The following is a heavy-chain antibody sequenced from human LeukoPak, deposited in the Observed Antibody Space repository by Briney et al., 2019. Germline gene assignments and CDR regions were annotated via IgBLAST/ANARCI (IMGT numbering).Heavy chain of an antibody. CDR1: GFTFSSHE. CDR2: ISSSGSTI. Sequence: GGSLRLSCAASGFTFSSHEMNWVRQAPGKGLEWVSYISSSGSTIYYADSVKGRFTISRDNAKNSLYLQMNSLRAEDTAVYYCARGTYYDILTGYYSYHDYWGQGTLVTVSS. CDR3: ARGTYYDILTGYYSYHDY. D-gene: IGHD3-9*01. V-gene: IGHV3-48*03. J-gene: IGHJ4*02.